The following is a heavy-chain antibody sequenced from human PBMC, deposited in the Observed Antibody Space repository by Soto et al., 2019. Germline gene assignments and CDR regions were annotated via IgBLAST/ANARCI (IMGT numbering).Heavy chain of an antibody. CDR2: ISSSGGST. D-gene: IGHD6-6*01. CDR3: TNRKSPTRPWGPAFDV. J-gene: IGHJ3*01. CDR1: GFTFSSYA. V-gene: IGHV3-23*01. Sequence: EVQLLESGGGLVQPGGSLRLSCAASGFTFSSYAMSWVRQAPGKGLEWVSAISSSGGSTYYPDSVKGRFTISRDNSKNTLFLQMNSLRAEDTAVYYCTNRKSPTRPWGPAFDVWGQGTMVTVSS.